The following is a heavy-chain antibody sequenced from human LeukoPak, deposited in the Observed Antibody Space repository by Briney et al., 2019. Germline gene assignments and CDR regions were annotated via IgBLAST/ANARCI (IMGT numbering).Heavy chain of an antibody. D-gene: IGHD5-12*01. V-gene: IGHV3-7*01. CDR2: IKQDGSEK. J-gene: IGHJ4*02. CDR3: ARGFGNVDIVATAPDY. Sequence: GGSLRLSCAASGFTFSSYWMSWVRQAPGEGLEWVANIKQDGSEKYYVDSVKGRFTISRDNAKNSLYLQMNSLRAEDTAVYYCARGFGNVDIVATAPDYWGQGTLVTVSS. CDR1: GFTFSSYW.